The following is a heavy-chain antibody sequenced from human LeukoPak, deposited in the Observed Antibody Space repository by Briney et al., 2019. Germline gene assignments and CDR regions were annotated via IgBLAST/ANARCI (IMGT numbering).Heavy chain of an antibody. CDR2: IYPGDSDT. J-gene: IGHJ4*02. CDR1: GYSFTSYW. Sequence: GESLKISCKGSGYSFTSYWIGWVRQMRGKGLEWMGIIYPGDSDTRYSPSFQGQVTISADKSISTAYLQWSSLKASDTAMYYCARHVRVGYGGWGAFDYWGQGTLVTVSS. CDR3: ARHVRVGYGGWGAFDY. D-gene: IGHD4-23*01. V-gene: IGHV5-51*01.